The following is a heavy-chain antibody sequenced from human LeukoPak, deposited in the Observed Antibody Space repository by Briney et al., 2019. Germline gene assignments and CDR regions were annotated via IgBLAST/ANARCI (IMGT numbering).Heavy chain of an antibody. D-gene: IGHD3-9*01. CDR3: ARGITIFDY. CDR2: INHSGST. V-gene: IGHV4-34*01. CDR1: GGSFSGYY. J-gene: IGHJ4*02. Sequence: SETLSLTCAVYGGSFSGYYWSWIRQPPGKGLEWIGEINHSGSTNYNPSLKSRVTISVDTSKNQFSLKLSFVTAADTAVYYCARGITIFDYWGQGTLVTVSS.